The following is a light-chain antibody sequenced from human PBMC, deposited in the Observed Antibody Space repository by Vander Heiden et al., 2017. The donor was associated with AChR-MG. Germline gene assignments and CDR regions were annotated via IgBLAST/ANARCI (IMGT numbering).Light chain of an antibody. Sequence: SYELTQPPPVSVAPGQTARITCGDKDIGSQSVHWYQQRPGQAPLLVIYDDSDRPSGIPARFSGSNSGTMATLTISGVEAGDEADYFCQVWHTRRDFVVFGGGTKLTVL. CDR3: QVWHTRRDFVV. CDR1: DIGSQS. CDR2: DDS. J-gene: IGLJ2*01. V-gene: IGLV3-21*02.